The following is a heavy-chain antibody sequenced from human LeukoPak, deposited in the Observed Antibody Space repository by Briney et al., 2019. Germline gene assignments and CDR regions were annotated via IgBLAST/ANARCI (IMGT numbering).Heavy chain of an antibody. D-gene: IGHD3-22*01. V-gene: IGHV3-30*18. J-gene: IGHJ4*02. CDR2: ISYDGSNK. CDR3: AKDSNYYDSSGEFDY. Sequence: GGSLRLSCAASGFTFSSYGMHWVRLAPGKGLEWVAVISYDGSNKYYADSVKGRFTISRDNSKNTLYLQMNSLRAEDTAVYCCAKDSNYYDSSGEFDYWGQGTLVTVSS. CDR1: GFTFSSYG.